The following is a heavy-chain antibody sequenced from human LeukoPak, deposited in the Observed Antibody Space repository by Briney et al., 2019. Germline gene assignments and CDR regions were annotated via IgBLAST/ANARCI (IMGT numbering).Heavy chain of an antibody. D-gene: IGHD3-10*01. CDR3: ARQRGSGYDASGSLRWGPKPRKRNNDAFDI. V-gene: IGHV1-18*01. Sequence: ASVKVSCTASGFTFFSYDINWVRQAPGQGLEWMGWISVYNGNTNYAQKVQGRITMTTDTSTNTAYMELRSLRSDDTALYYCARQRGSGYDASGSLRWGPKPRKRNNDAFDIWGQGTMVTVSS. J-gene: IGHJ3*02. CDR1: GFTFFSYD. CDR2: ISVYNGNT.